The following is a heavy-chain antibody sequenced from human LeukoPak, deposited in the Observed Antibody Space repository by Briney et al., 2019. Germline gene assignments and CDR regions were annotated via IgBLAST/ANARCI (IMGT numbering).Heavy chain of an antibody. Sequence: GSLRLSCAASGFTFSDHYMDWVRQAPGKGLEWVGRIRNKANSYTTEYAASVKGRSTISRDDSKNSLFLQMNSLKTEDTAVYYCGSVVGATWISYWGQGTLVTVSS. J-gene: IGHJ4*02. D-gene: IGHD1-26*01. CDR1: GFTFSDHY. CDR3: GSVVGATWISY. CDR2: IRNKANSYTT. V-gene: IGHV3-72*01.